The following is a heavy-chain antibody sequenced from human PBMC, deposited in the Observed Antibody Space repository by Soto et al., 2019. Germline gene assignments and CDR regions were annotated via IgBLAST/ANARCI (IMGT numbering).Heavy chain of an antibody. D-gene: IGHD1-26*01. Sequence: QVQLVQSGAEVKKPGASVKVSCKASGYTFTSYAMHWVRQAPGQRLEWMGWINAGNGNTKYSQKFQGRVTITRDKSASTAYMELSSLRSDDTAVYYCARDLGVGAASDCWGPGTLVTVSS. CDR1: GYTFTSYA. J-gene: IGHJ4*02. CDR3: ARDLGVGAASDC. V-gene: IGHV1-3*01. CDR2: INAGNGNT.